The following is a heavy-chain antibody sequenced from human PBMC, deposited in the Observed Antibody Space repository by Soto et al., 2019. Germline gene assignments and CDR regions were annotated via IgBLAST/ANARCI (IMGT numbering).Heavy chain of an antibody. CDR3: ARIRMAAPSGGKRNKGLDY. D-gene: IGHD3-10*01. Sequence: QVTLKESGPVLVNPTETLTLTCTVSGFSLSNARMGVSWIRQPPGKALEWLAHIFSNDEKSYSTSLKSRLTTSKDPSKSQVVLTMTNMDPVDTATYYCARIRMAAPSGGKRNKGLDYWGQGTLVTVSS. J-gene: IGHJ4*02. CDR1: GFSLSNARMG. CDR2: IFSNDEK. V-gene: IGHV2-26*01.